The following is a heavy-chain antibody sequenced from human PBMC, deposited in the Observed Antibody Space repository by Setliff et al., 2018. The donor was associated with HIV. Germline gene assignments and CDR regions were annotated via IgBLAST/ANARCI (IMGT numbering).Heavy chain of an antibody. CDR1: GGTFNNFA. Sequence: SVKVSCKASGGTFNNFAFSWVRQAPGQGLEWVGGIIPIFNKVNYAKKFQGRITINADDSTNTAHMDLRSLGSEDTAIYFCAIGAWTTSIGVVVPSYFEFWGQGTLVTVSS. D-gene: IGHD3-3*01. CDR2: IIPIFNKV. V-gene: IGHV1-69*13. J-gene: IGHJ4*02. CDR3: AIGAWTTSIGVVVPSYFEF.